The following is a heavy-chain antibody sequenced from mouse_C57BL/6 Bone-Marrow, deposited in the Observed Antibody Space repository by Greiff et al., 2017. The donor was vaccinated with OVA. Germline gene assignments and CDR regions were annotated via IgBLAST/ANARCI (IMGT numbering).Heavy chain of an antibody. Sequence: VQLQQPGAELVKPGASVKLSCKASGYTFTSYWMHWVKQRPGQGLEWIGMIHPNSGSTNYNEKFKSKATLTVDKSSSTAYMQLSSLTSEDSAVYYCAAYDYTVYYFDYWGQGTTLTVSS. V-gene: IGHV1-64*01. CDR3: AAYDYTVYYFDY. CDR1: GYTFTSYW. CDR2: IHPNSGST. J-gene: IGHJ2*01. D-gene: IGHD2-4*01.